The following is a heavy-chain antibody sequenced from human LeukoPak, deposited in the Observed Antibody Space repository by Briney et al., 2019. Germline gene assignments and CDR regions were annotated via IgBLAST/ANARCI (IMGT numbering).Heavy chain of an antibody. CDR3: ARDHALLFDY. Sequence: PGGSLRLSCAASGFTFSSYSMNWVRQAPGKGLEWVSYISSSSSTIYYADSVKGRFTISRGNAKNSLYLQMNSLRGEDTAAYYCARDHALLFDYWGQGTLVTVSS. J-gene: IGHJ4*02. V-gene: IGHV3-48*01. CDR1: GFTFSSYS. CDR2: ISSSSSTI. D-gene: IGHD3-10*01.